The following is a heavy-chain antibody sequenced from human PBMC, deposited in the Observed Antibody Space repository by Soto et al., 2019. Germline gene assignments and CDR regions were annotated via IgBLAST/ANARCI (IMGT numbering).Heavy chain of an antibody. CDR1: GFTFSSYS. J-gene: IGHJ5*02. D-gene: IGHD3-22*01. Sequence: GGSLRLSCAASGFTFSSYSMNWVRQAPGKGLEWVSYISSSSSTIYYADSVKGRFTISRDNAKNSLYLQMNSLRAEDTAVYYCARSYYYDSSGSLNWFDPWGQGTLVTVSS. CDR3: ARSYYYDSSGSLNWFDP. V-gene: IGHV3-48*01. CDR2: ISSSSSTI.